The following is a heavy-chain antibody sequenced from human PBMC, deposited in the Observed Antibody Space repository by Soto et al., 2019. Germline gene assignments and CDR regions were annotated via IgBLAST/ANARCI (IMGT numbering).Heavy chain of an antibody. CDR3: AAVAYYYGSGSYSWTDY. D-gene: IGHD3-10*01. J-gene: IGHJ4*02. CDR2: VVVGSGNT. CDR1: GFNFTSSA. V-gene: IGHV1-58*01. Sequence: SVKVSCKASGFNFTSSAVQWVRQARGQRLEWIGWVVVGSGNTNYAQKFQERVTITRDMSTSTAYMELSSLRSEDTAVYYCAAVAYYYGSGSYSWTDYWGQGTLVTVSS.